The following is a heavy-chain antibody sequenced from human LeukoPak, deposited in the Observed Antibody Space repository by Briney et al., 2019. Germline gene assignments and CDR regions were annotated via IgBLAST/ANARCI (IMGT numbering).Heavy chain of an antibody. CDR3: ARKAEGYSSSWYVDY. CDR2: ISGSGGST. J-gene: IGHJ4*02. D-gene: IGHD6-13*01. V-gene: IGHV3-23*01. Sequence: GGSLRLSCAASGFTFRSYDMSGVRQAPGKGLEWVSGISGSGGSTYYADSVKGRFTISRDNAKNSLYLQMNSLRAEDTAVYYCARKAEGYSSSWYVDYWGQGTLVTVSS. CDR1: GFTFRSYD.